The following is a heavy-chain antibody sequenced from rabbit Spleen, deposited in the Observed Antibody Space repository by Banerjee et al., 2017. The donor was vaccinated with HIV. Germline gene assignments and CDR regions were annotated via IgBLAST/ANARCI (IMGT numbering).Heavy chain of an antibody. J-gene: IGHJ4*01. V-gene: IGHV1S45*01. Sequence: QEQLVESGGDLVQPEGSLTLTCTASGFTLSSYRMCWVRQAPGKGLEWIGCMVIDNINTYYASWAKGRFTISKTSSTTVTLQMTSLTAADTATYFCARDISAYCFLFDLWGPGTLVTVS. CDR1: GFTLSSYR. CDR3: ARDISAYCFLFDL. CDR2: MVIDNINT. D-gene: IGHD1-1*01.